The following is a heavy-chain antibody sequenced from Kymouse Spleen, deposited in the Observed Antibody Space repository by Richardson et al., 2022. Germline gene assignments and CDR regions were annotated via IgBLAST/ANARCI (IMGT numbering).Heavy chain of an antibody. V-gene: IGHV3-9*01. J-gene: IGHJ3*02. Sequence: EVQLVESGGGLVQPGRSLRLSCAASGFTFDDYAMHWVRQAPGKGLEWVSGISWNSGSIGYADSVKGRFTISRDNAKNSLYLQMNSLRAEDTALYYCAKDATNSHDAFDIWGQGTMVTVSS. CDR1: GFTFDDYA. CDR2: ISWNSGSI. D-gene: IGHD1-26*01,IGHD4-23*01. CDR3: AKDATNSHDAFDI.